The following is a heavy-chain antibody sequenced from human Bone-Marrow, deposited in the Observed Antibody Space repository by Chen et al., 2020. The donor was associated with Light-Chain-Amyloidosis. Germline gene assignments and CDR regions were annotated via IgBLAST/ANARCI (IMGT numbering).Heavy chain of an antibody. CDR2: TNSAGTST. Sequence: EVLLVESGGEVVQPGGSLRLSCTASGFSFSTYWMHWVRQSPGKGLVSVSRTNSAGTSTTYADSVKGRFTVSRDNTKITMYLEMNSLRVEDTAVYYCARTTLRYLDYWGQGTLVTVSS. V-gene: IGHV3-74*01. J-gene: IGHJ4*02. D-gene: IGHD3-9*01. CDR3: ARTTLRYLDY. CDR1: GFSFSTYW.